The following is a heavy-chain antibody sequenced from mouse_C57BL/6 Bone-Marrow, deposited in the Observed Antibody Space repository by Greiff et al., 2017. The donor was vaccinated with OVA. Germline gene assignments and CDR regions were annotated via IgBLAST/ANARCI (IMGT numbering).Heavy chain of an antibody. D-gene: IGHD2-2*01. V-gene: IGHV1-69*01. Sequence: QVQLQQSGAELVMPGASVKLSCKASGYTFTSYWMHWVKQRPGQGLEWIGEIDPSDSYTNYNQKFKGKSTLTVDKSSSTAYMQLSSLTSEDSAVYYCARRGGLYGYSAWFAYWGQGTLVTVSA. CDR1: GYTFTSYW. CDR2: IDPSDSYT. CDR3: ARRGGLYGYSAWFAY. J-gene: IGHJ3*01.